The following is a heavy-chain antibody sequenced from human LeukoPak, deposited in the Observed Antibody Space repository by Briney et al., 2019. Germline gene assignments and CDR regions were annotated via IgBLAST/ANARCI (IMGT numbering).Heavy chain of an antibody. J-gene: IGHJ5*02. D-gene: IGHD2-2*01. CDR1: GYTFTSYY. Sequence: GASVKVSCKASGYTFTSYYMHWVRQAPGQGLEWMGIINPSGGSTSYAQKFQGRVTMTEDTSTDTAYMELSSLRSEDTAVYYCATLLWGGSSTSPNWFDPWGQGTLVTVSS. CDR3: ATLLWGGSSTSPNWFDP. V-gene: IGHV1-46*01. CDR2: INPSGGST.